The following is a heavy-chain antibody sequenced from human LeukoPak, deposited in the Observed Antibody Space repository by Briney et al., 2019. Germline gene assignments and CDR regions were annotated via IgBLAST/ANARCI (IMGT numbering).Heavy chain of an antibody. J-gene: IGHJ4*02. D-gene: IGHD3-22*01. CDR3: ARISYDSSASYDY. Sequence: PGGSLRLSCAASGFTFSSYWMHWVRQAPGKGLVWVSRINSDGSSTTYADSVRGRFTISRDNAKNTLYLQMNSLRAEDTAVYYCARISYDSSASYDYWGQGTLVTVSS. V-gene: IGHV3-74*01. CDR1: GFTFSSYW. CDR2: INSDGSST.